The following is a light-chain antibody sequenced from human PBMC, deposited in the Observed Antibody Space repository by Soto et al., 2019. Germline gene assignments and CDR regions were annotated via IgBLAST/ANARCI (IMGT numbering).Light chain of an antibody. CDR1: TTDVDGYDY. CDR3: SSYTGSAPFDV. V-gene: IGLV2-14*03. Sequence: QSALTQPASVSGSPGQSITISCTGATTDVDGYDYVSWYQQHPGQAPKLMIYDVNNRPSGVSYRFSGSKSGDTASLTISGLQAEDDADYYCSSYTGSAPFDVFGAGTKVTVL. J-gene: IGLJ1*01. CDR2: DVN.